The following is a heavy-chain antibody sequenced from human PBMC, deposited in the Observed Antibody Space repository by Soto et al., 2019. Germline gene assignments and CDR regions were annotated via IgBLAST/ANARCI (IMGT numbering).Heavy chain of an antibody. Sequence: ASVKVSCKASGGTFSSYAISWVRQAPGQGLEWMGGIIPIFGTANYAQKFQGRVTITADKSTSTAYMELSSLRSEDTAVYYCASGYYYDSSGYYLGFFFYYYGMDVWGQGTTVTVSS. CDR2: IIPIFGTA. CDR1: GGTFSSYA. CDR3: ASGYYYDSSGYYLGFFFYYYGMDV. J-gene: IGHJ6*02. V-gene: IGHV1-69*06. D-gene: IGHD3-22*01.